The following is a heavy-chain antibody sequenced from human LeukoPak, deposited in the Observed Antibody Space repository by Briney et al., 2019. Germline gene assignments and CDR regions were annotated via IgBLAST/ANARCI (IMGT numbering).Heavy chain of an antibody. Sequence: ASVKVSCKASGYTFTSYDINWVRQATGQGLEWMGWIGAYNGNTNYAQKLQGRVTMTTDTSTSTAYMELRSLRSDDTAVYYCARDPGIAAAGTWSYWGQGTLVTVSS. CDR3: ARDPGIAAAGTWSY. J-gene: IGHJ4*02. CDR2: IGAYNGNT. CDR1: GYTFTSYD. D-gene: IGHD6-13*01. V-gene: IGHV1-18*01.